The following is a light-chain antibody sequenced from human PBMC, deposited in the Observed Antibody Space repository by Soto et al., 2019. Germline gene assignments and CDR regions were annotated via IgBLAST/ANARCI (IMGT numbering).Light chain of an antibody. V-gene: IGLV2-8*01. J-gene: IGLJ2*01. CDR2: EVS. CDR3: SSYAGSNIVV. Sequence: QAALTQPPSASGSPGQSVTISCTGTSSDVGGYNFVSWYQQHPGKAPKLMIYEVSERLSGVPDRFSGSKSGNTASLTVSGLQAEDEADYYCSSYAGSNIVVFGGGTKLTVL. CDR1: SSDVGGYNF.